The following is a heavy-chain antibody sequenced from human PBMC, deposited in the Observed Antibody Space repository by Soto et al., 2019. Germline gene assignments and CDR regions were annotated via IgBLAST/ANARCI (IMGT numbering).Heavy chain of an antibody. D-gene: IGHD4-17*01. CDR1: GGSISSSSYY. CDR2: IYYSGST. V-gene: IGHV4-39*01. Sequence: SETLSLTCTVSGGSISSSSYYWGWIRQPPGKGLEWIGSIYYSGSTYYNPSLKSRVTISVDTSKNQFSLKLSSVTAADTAVYYCARLIDYGDYVCFDYWGQGTLVTVSS. CDR3: ARLIDYGDYVCFDY. J-gene: IGHJ4*02.